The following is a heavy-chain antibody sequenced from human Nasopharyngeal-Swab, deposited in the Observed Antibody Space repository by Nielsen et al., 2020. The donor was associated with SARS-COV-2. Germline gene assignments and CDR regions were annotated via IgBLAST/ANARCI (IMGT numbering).Heavy chain of an antibody. V-gene: IGHV4-39*01. CDR3: ARLRATVTTSYYYYYYMDV. CDR2: IYYSGSS. J-gene: IGHJ6*03. Sequence: WIRQPPGKGLEWIGSIYYSGSSYYNPSLVSRVTISVDTSKNQFSLNLCSVTAADTAVYYCARLRATVTTSYYYYYYMDVWGKGTTVTVSS. D-gene: IGHD4-11*01.